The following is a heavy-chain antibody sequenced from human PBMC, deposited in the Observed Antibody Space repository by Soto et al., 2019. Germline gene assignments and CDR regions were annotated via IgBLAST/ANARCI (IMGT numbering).Heavy chain of an antibody. CDR1: GYTLTNYG. Sequence: SSVKVSCKASGYTLTNYGISWVRQAPGQGLEWMGWISGYSGNTNYAQKFHGRVTMTADPYESTAYMELSSLRFEDTAVYYCARGGLSTPTVRLWHYWGQGTTVTVSS. D-gene: IGHD3-10*01. CDR2: ISGYSGNT. V-gene: IGHV1-18*04. J-gene: IGHJ4*02. CDR3: ARGGLSTPTVRLWHY.